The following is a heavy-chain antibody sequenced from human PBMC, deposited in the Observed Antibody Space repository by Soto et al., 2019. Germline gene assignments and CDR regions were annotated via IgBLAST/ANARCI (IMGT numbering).Heavy chain of an antibody. CDR2: INNAGST. CDR3: VRENYYYGMDV. Sequence: SGGSLRLSCAASGFDASVNFMTWVRQAPGGGLEWVSVINNAGSTFYADSVKGRFTISGDNSKNTLYLQMNSLRVEDTAMYYCVRENYYYGMDVWGQGTAVTVSS. J-gene: IGHJ6*02. CDR1: GFDASVNF. V-gene: IGHV3-66*01.